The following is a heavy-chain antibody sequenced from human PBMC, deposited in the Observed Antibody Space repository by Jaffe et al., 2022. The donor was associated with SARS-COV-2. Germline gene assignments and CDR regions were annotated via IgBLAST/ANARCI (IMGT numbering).Heavy chain of an antibody. D-gene: IGHD3-10*01. J-gene: IGHJ5*02. Sequence: QVQLVQSGAEVKKPGASVKVSCKASGYTFTSYDINWVRQATGQGLEWMGWMNPNSGNTGYAQKFQGRVTMTRNTSISTAYMELSSLRSEDTAVYYCARLVGELLWFGESNWFDPWGQGTLVTVSS. V-gene: IGHV1-8*01. CDR2: MNPNSGNT. CDR3: ARLVGELLWFGESNWFDP. CDR1: GYTFTSYD.